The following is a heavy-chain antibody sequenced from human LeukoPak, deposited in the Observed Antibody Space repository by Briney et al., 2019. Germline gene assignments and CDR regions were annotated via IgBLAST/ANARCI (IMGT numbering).Heavy chain of an antibody. CDR1: GYTFTGYY. CDR2: INPNSGGT. J-gene: IGHJ6*02. V-gene: IGHV1-2*06. Sequence: GASVKVSCKASGYTFTGYYMHWVRQAPGQGLEWMGRINPNSGGTNYAQKFQGRVTMTRDTSISTAYMELSRLRSDDTAVYYCASFRGGSGWYESVDYYYYGMDVWGQGTTVTVSS. CDR3: ASFRGGSGWYESVDYYYYGMDV. D-gene: IGHD6-19*01.